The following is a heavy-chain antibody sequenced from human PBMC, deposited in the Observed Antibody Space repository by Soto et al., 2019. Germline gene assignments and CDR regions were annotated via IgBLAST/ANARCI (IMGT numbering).Heavy chain of an antibody. Sequence: EVQLLESGGGLVQPGGSLRLSCAASGFTFSSYAMSWVRQAPGKGLEWVSAISGRGGSTYYADSVKGRFTISRDNSKNTLYLQMNSLRAEDTSVYYCAKDRPILSSSWYFDYWGQGTLVTVSS. CDR1: GFTFSSYA. J-gene: IGHJ4*02. V-gene: IGHV3-23*01. CDR3: AKDRPILSSSWYFDY. D-gene: IGHD6-13*01. CDR2: ISGRGGST.